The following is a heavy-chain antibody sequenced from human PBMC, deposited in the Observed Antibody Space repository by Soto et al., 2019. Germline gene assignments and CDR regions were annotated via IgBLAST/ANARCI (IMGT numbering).Heavy chain of an antibody. Sequence: ASVKVSCKASGYTFTGYYMRWVRQAPGQGLEWMGWINPNSGGTNYAQKFQGRVTMTRDTSISTAYMELSRLRSDDTAVYYCARVDTAMVRIQTFDYWGQGTLVTVSS. CDR3: ARVDTAMVRIQTFDY. V-gene: IGHV1-2*02. J-gene: IGHJ4*02. D-gene: IGHD5-18*01. CDR2: INPNSGGT. CDR1: GYTFTGYY.